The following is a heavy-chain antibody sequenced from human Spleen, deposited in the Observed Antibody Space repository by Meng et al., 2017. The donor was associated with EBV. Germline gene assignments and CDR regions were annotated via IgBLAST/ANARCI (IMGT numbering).Heavy chain of an antibody. V-gene: IGHV1-69*01. J-gene: IGHJ4*02. CDR2: MIPISGTP. CDR3: ARRYCSAGTCFADY. CDR1: GGTFSSYI. Sequence: QVQGVKLGAGVKKLGSSVRVACKASGGTFSSYILSWVRQAPGQGLEWMGGMIPISGTPNYAQKFQGRVTITADETASTAYMELRSLRSEDTAVYYCARRYCSAGTCFADYWGQGTLVTVSS. D-gene: IGHD2-15*01.